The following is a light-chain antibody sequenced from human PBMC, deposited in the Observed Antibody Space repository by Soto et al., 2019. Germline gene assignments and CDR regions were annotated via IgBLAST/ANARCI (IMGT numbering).Light chain of an antibody. CDR2: GAA. J-gene: IGKJ3*01. Sequence: EIVLTQSPGTLSLSPGERATLSCRASQSVSSSYLAWYQQKPGQAPRLLIYGAASRATGIPDRFSGSGSGTDFTLTISRLEPEDFAVYYCQQYGSSSLTFGPGTKV. CDR1: QSVSSSY. V-gene: IGKV3-20*01. CDR3: QQYGSSSLT.